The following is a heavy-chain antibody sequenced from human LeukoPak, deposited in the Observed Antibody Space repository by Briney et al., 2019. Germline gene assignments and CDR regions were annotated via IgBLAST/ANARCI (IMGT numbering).Heavy chain of an antibody. CDR3: ARRGSGRYNWFDP. D-gene: IGHD3-10*01. Sequence: SETLSLTCAVSGNSISSSNWWGWIRQPPGKGLEWIGYIYYSGSTYYNASLKSRVTLSVDTSKNQFSLKLNSVTAVDTAVYYCARRGSGRYNWFDPWGQGTLVTVSS. J-gene: IGHJ5*02. V-gene: IGHV4-28*01. CDR2: IYYSGST. CDR1: GNSISSSNW.